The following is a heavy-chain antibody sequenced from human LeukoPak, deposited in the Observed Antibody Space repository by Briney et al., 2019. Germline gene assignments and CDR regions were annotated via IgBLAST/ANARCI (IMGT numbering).Heavy chain of an antibody. D-gene: IGHD2-2*01. V-gene: IGHV4-38-2*01. CDR3: ARNPRWLTPDCTSTSCYENYFDP. CDR1: GYSINNGYQ. Sequence: KASETLSLTCAVSGYSINNGYQWAWIRQSPGRGLEWIGSIYHNGGAHHNPSLRSRVVISVDTSNNQFSLRLSSVTVADTAVYYCARNPRWLTPDCTSTSCYENYFDPWGRGTLVTVSS. J-gene: IGHJ5*02. CDR2: IYHNGGA.